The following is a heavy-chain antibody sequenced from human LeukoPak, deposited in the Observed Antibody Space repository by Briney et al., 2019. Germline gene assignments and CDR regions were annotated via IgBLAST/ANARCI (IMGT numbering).Heavy chain of an antibody. V-gene: IGHV1-3*01. CDR2: ISGGNGNT. J-gene: IGHJ6*02. CDR3: ARYKGYYYGMDV. CDR1: GYSLSDHA. Sequence: ASVKVSCKASGYSLSDHAMQWVRQAPGQRLEWMGWISGGNGNTKFSQKFEDRITMTTDTSASTGYMELASLRSEDTAVYYCARYKGYYYGMDVWGQGTTVTVSS. D-gene: IGHD1-14*01.